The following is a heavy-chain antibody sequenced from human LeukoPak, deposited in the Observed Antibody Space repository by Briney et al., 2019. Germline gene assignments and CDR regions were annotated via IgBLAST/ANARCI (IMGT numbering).Heavy chain of an antibody. J-gene: IGHJ4*02. CDR2: INHSGST. Sequence: SETLSLTCAVYGGPFSGYYWSWIRQPPGKGLEWIGEINHSGSTNYNPSLKSRVTISVDTSKHQFSLKLSSVTAADTAVYYCARQEGSYYFDYWGQGTLVTVSS. CDR1: GGPFSGYY. CDR3: ARQEGSYYFDY. V-gene: IGHV4-34*01.